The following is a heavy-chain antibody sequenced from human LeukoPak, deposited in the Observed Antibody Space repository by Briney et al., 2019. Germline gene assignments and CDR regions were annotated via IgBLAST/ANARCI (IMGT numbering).Heavy chain of an antibody. V-gene: IGHV4-34*01. J-gene: IGHJ4*02. Sequence: PSETLSLTCAVYGGSFSGYYWSWIRQPPGKGLEWIGEINHSGSTNYNPSLKSRVTISVDTSKNQFSLKLSSVTAADTSVYYCARGGLFSDYWGQGTLVTVSS. D-gene: IGHD3-10*02. CDR3: ARGGLFSDY. CDR2: INHSGST. CDR1: GGSFSGYY.